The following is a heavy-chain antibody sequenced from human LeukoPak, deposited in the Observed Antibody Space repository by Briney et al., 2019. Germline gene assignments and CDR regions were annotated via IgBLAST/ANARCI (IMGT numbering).Heavy chain of an antibody. Sequence: ASVKVSCKASGYTFTSYGISWVRQAPGQGLEWMGWINTNTGNPTYAQGFTGRFVFSLDTSVSTAYLQISSLKAEDTAVYYCAREGVWFGELLYQNWFDPWGQGTLVTVSS. CDR3: AREGVWFGELLYQNWFDP. J-gene: IGHJ5*02. D-gene: IGHD3-10*01. V-gene: IGHV7-4-1*02. CDR2: INTNTGNP. CDR1: GYTFTSYG.